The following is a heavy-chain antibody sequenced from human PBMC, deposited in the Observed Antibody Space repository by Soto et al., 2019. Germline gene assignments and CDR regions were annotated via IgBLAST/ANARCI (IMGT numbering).Heavy chain of an antibody. Sequence: QVQLQQWGAGLVKPSETLSLTCAVYGGSLRGYNWTWIRQGPGKGLEWIGEINHSGDTNYDSSLKSRVSISVDTTQFSLILYSVTAADTAVYYCARGRRHSHFWNGYEYEGPYGLDVWGQGTTVTVTS. J-gene: IGHJ6*02. V-gene: IGHV4-34*01. CDR2: INHSGDT. CDR3: ARGRRHSHFWNGYEYEGPYGLDV. D-gene: IGHD3-3*02. CDR1: GGSLRGYN.